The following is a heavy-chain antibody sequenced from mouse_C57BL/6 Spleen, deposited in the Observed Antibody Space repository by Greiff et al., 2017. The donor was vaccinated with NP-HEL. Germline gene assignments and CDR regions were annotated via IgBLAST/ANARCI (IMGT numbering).Heavy chain of an antibody. Sequence: QVQLKQPGAELVRPGSSVKLSCKASGYTFTSYWMDWVKQRPGQGLEWIGNIYPSDSETHYNQKFKDKATLTVDKSSSTAYMQLSSLTSEDSAVDYCARRPTVVEGAWFAYWGQGTLVTVSA. CDR2: IYPSDSET. D-gene: IGHD1-1*01. CDR3: ARRPTVVEGAWFAY. V-gene: IGHV1-61*01. J-gene: IGHJ3*01. CDR1: GYTFTSYW.